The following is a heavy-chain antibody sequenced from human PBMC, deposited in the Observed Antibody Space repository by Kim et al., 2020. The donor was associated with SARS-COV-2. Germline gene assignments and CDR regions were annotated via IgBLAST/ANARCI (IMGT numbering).Heavy chain of an antibody. CDR1: GGSISSSNW. D-gene: IGHD6-13*01. CDR2: IYHSGST. CDR3: ARGGIAAAGIKYFQH. V-gene: IGHV4-4*02. J-gene: IGHJ1*01. Sequence: SETLSLTCAVSGGSISSSNWWSWVRQPPGKGLEWIGEIYHSGSTNYNPSLKSRVTISVDKSKNQFSLKLSSVTAADTAVYYCARGGIAAAGIKYFQHWGQGTLVTVSS.